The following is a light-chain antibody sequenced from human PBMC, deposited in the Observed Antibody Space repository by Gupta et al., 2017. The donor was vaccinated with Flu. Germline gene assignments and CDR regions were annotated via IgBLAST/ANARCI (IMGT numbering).Light chain of an antibody. CDR3: QQYNNWPPYS. J-gene: IGKJ2*03. V-gene: IGKV3-15*01. Sequence: EIVMTQSPATLSVSPGERATLSCRASQSVNTNLAWYQQKPSQAPRLLIYGASARATGIPARFSGSGSGTEFTLTMSSLQPEDFAVYYCQQYNNWPPYSFGQGTKLEIK. CDR1: QSVNTN. CDR2: GAS.